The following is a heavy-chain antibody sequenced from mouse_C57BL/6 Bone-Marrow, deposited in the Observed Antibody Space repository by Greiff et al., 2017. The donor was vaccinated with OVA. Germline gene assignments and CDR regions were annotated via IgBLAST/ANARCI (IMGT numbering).Heavy chain of an antibody. V-gene: IGHV1-82*01. CDR2: IYPGDGDT. CDR3: ARHEDGYYASYFDY. Sequence: QVQLQQSGPELVKPGASVKISCKASGYAFSSSWMNWVKQRPGKGLEWIGRIYPGDGDTNYNGQFKGKATLTADKSSSTAYMQLSSLTSEDSAVYFCARHEDGYYASYFDYGGQGTTLTVSS. D-gene: IGHD2-3*01. J-gene: IGHJ2*01. CDR1: GYAFSSSW.